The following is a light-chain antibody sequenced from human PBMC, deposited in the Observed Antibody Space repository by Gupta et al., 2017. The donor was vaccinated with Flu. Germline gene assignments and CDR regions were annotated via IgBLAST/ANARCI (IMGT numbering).Light chain of an antibody. CDR3: QQSGSSPRT. CDR1: QSVSSSF. V-gene: IGKV3-20*01. Sequence: GTLSLSPGERATLSCRASQSVSSSFLAWYQQKPGQAPRLLIYGASSRATGIPDRFSGSGSGTDFTLTISRLEPEDFAVYYCQQSGSSPRTFGQGTKVEVK. J-gene: IGKJ1*01. CDR2: GAS.